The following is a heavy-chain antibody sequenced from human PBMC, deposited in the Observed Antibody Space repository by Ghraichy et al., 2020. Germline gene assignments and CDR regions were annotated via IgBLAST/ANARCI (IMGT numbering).Heavy chain of an antibody. CDR2: ISSSSTYI. V-gene: IGHV3-21*06. Sequence: GESLNISCAASGFTFSTYSMNWVRQAPGKGLEWVSSISSSSTYIYYADSVKGRFTISRDNSKNSMYLQINSLRAEDTAMYYCAGGRAVAGSYYFAYWGLGTLVTVSS. J-gene: IGHJ4*02. CDR3: AGGRAVAGSYYFAY. D-gene: IGHD6-19*01. CDR1: GFTFSTYS.